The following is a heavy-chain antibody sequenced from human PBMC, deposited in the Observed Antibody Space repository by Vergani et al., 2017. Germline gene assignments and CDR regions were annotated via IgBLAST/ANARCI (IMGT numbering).Heavy chain of an antibody. D-gene: IGHD3-22*01. Sequence: QVQLQESGPGLVKPSGTLSLTCAVSGGSISSSNWWCWVRQPPGKGLEWIGEIYHSGSTNYNPSLKSRVTISVDKSKNKFSLKLSSVTAADTAVYYCARTPYYYDSSGYSYYFDYWGQGTLVTVSS. J-gene: IGHJ4*02. CDR1: GGSISSSNW. CDR3: ARTPYYYDSSGYSYYFDY. CDR2: IYHSGST. V-gene: IGHV4-4*02.